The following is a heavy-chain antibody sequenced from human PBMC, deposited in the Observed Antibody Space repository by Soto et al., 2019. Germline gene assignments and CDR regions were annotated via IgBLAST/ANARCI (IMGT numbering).Heavy chain of an antibody. Sequence: PSETLSLTCTVSGGSISSGDYYWSRIRQPPGKGLEWIGYIYYSGSTYYNPSLKSRVTISVDTSKNQFSLKLSSVTAADTAVYYCARDLDTAMVRRDAFDIWGQGTMVTVSS. D-gene: IGHD5-18*01. CDR2: IYYSGST. J-gene: IGHJ3*02. CDR1: GGSISSGDYY. V-gene: IGHV4-30-4*01. CDR3: ARDLDTAMVRRDAFDI.